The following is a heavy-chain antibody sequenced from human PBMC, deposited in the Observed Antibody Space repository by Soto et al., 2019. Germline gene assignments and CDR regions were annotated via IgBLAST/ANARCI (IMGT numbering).Heavy chain of an antibody. J-gene: IGHJ4*02. CDR2: ISAYNGNT. CDR1: GYTFTSYG. Sequence: GASVKVSCKASGYTFTSYGISWVRQAPGQGLEWMGWISAYNGNTNYAQKLQGRVTMTTDTSTSTAYMELRSLRSDDTAVYYCARDYDFCSGYLSRSDYRGQRTPVTVSS. D-gene: IGHD3-3*01. CDR3: ARDYDFCSGYLSRSDY. V-gene: IGHV1-18*01.